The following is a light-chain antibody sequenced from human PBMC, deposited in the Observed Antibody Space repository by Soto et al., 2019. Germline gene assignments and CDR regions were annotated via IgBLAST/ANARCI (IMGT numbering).Light chain of an antibody. CDR3: QQYNNWPPWT. V-gene: IGKV3-15*01. CDR1: QSVSNN. CDR2: DAS. J-gene: IGKJ1*01. Sequence: ILMTQSPATLSVSPGERATLSCRASQSVSNNLAWYQQKPGQAPRLLIYDASTRATGIPARFSGSGSGTEFTHTISGLQSEDFAVFYCQQYNNWPPWTFGQGNKVEIK.